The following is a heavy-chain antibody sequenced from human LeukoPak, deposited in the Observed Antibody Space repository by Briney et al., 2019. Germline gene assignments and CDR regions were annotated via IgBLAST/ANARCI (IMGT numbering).Heavy chain of an antibody. CDR2: IYPGDSHT. CDR1: GYSFTNYW. V-gene: IGHV5-51*01. CDR3: ARHHMNYYGSGSPFDP. Sequence: GESLKISCKGSGYSFTNYWIGWVRQMPGKGLGWMGIIYPGDSHTRYSPSFQGQVTISADKSISTAYLQWSSPEASDTAMYYCARHHMNYYGSGSPFDPWGQGTLVTVSS. J-gene: IGHJ5*02. D-gene: IGHD3-10*01.